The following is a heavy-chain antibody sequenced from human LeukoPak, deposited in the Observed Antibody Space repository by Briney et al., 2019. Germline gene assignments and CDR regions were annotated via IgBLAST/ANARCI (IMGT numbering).Heavy chain of an antibody. CDR3: ARDRNNNFFDY. Sequence: PGGSLRLSCAASGFTFSSYEMNWVRQAPGKGLEWVSYISSSGSTIYYADSVKGRFTVSRDNVNNTLYLHMNSLRAEDTARYYCARDRNNNFFDYCGQGTLLTVSS. J-gene: IGHJ4*02. CDR1: GFTFSSYE. D-gene: IGHD1-14*01. CDR2: ISSSGSTI. V-gene: IGHV3-48*03.